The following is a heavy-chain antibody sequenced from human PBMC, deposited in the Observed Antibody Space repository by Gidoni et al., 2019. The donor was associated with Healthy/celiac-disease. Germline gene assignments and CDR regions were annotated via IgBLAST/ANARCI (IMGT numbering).Heavy chain of an antibody. Sequence: QVQLVESGGGVVQPGRSLRRSCAASGFSFSSFAMHWVRQAPGQGLEWVAVISYDGRHKYYADSVKGRFTISRDNSKNTLYLQMNSLRAEDTAVYYCAGGKGYCSGGSCYLDAFDIWGQGTMVTVSS. CDR3: AGGKGYCSGGSCYLDAFDI. J-gene: IGHJ3*02. V-gene: IGHV3-30*04. D-gene: IGHD2-15*01. CDR1: GFSFSSFA. CDR2: ISYDGRHK.